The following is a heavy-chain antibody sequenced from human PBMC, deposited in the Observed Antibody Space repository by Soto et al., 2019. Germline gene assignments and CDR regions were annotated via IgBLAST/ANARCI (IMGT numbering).Heavy chain of an antibody. CDR3: ARAPTKGYSYGPYYYYGMDV. D-gene: IGHD5-18*01. CDR1: GGSISRYY. J-gene: IGHJ6*02. CDR2: IYTSGST. Sequence: SETLSLTCTVSGGSISRYYWSWIRQPAGKGLEWIGRIYTSGSTNYNPSLKSRVTMSVDTSKNQFSLKLSSVTAADTAVYYCARAPTKGYSYGPYYYYGMDVWGQGTTVTVSS. V-gene: IGHV4-4*07.